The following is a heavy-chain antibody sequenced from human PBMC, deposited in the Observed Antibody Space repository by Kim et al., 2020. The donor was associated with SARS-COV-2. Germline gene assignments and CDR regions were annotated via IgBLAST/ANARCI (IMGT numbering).Heavy chain of an antibody. J-gene: IGHJ5*02. CDR3: ARDLVIAARPVRGWFDP. Sequence: GGSLRLSCAASGFTFSSYAMHWVRQAPGKGLEWVAVISYDGSNKYYADSVKGRFTISRDNSKNTLYLQMNSLRAEDTAVYYCARDLVIAARPVRGWFDPWGQGTLVTVSS. CDR2: ISYDGSNK. CDR1: GFTFSSYA. V-gene: IGHV3-30-3*01. D-gene: IGHD6-6*01.